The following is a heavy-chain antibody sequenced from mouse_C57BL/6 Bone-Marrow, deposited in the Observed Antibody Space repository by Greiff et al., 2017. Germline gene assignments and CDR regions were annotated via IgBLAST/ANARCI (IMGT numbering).Heavy chain of an antibody. V-gene: IGHV1-7*01. CDR2: INPSSGYT. CDR1: GYTFTSYW. D-gene: IGHD1-1*01. J-gene: IGHJ2*01. Sequence: VQLQQSGAELAKPGASVKLSCKASGYTFTSYWMHWVKQRPGQGLEWIGYINPSSGYTKYNQKFKGKATLTADKSSSTAYMQLSSLTYEVSAVYYCARRGDYGSSHYFDYWGQGTTLTVSS. CDR3: ARRGDYGSSHYFDY.